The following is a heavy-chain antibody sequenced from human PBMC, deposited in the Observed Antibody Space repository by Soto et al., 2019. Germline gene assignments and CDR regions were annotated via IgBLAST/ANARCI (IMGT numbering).Heavy chain of an antibody. Sequence: ASVKVSCKASGYTFTSYDINWVRQATGQGLEWMGWMNPNSGNTGYAQKFQGGVTMTRNTSISTAYMELSSLRSEDTAVYYCARGQGYYGSGSYYFDYWGQGTLVTVSS. V-gene: IGHV1-8*02. CDR1: GYTFTSYD. J-gene: IGHJ4*02. CDR2: MNPNSGNT. D-gene: IGHD3-10*01. CDR3: ARGQGYYGSGSYYFDY.